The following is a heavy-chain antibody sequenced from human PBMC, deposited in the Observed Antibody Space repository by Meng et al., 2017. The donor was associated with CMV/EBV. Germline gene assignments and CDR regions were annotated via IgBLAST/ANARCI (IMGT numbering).Heavy chain of an antibody. V-gene: IGHV4-30-4*08. D-gene: IGHD2-15*01. CDR2: IYYSGST. J-gene: IGHJ5*02. CDR1: GGSISSGDYY. Sequence: VRMQESGPGLVKPSQNLSLTCTVSGGSISSGDYYWSWIRQPPGKGLEWIGYIYYSGSTYYNPSLKSRVTISVDTSKNQFSLKLSSVTAADTAVYYCARVYCSGGSCYGNWFDPWGQGTLVTVSS. CDR3: ARVYCSGGSCYGNWFDP.